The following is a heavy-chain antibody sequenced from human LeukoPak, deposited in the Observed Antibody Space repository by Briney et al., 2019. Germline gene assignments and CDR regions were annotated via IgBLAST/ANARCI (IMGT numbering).Heavy chain of an antibody. CDR2: ISWNSGSI. D-gene: IGHD3-10*01. V-gene: IGHV3-9*01. J-gene: IGHJ4*02. Sequence: PGRSLRLSCAASGFTFDDYAMHWVRQAPGKGLEWVSGISWNSGSIGYADSVKGRFTISRDNAKNSLYLQMNSLRAEDTAVYYCARDLGLLWFGGLLSYWSQGTLVTVSS. CDR3: ARDLGLLWFGGLLSY. CDR1: GFTFDDYA.